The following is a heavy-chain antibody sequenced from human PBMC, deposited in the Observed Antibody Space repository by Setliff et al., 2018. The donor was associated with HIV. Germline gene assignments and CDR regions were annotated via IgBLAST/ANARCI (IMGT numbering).Heavy chain of an antibody. CDR2: IIPIFGTA. V-gene: IGHV1-69*13. CDR1: GGTFSSYA. D-gene: IGHD3-9*01. J-gene: IGHJ6*02. Sequence: GASAKVSCKASGGTFSSYAISWVRQAPGQGLEWMGGIIPIFGTANYAQKFQGRVTITADESTSTAYMELSSLRSEDTAVYYCASGILTGYGMDVWGQGTTVTVSS. CDR3: ASGILTGYGMDV.